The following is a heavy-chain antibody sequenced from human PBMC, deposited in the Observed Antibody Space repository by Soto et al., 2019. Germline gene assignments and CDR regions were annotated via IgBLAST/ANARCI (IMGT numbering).Heavy chain of an antibody. D-gene: IGHD2-15*01. CDR1: SASISGYL. CDR2: ISYRWNT. Sequence: SETLSLTTTVSSASISGYLWSWIRQPPGKEPEWIGYISYRWNTNYNPTLQSRVSITLLTSKNQISQKPDAVTASDTAVYYFARKERSNEWWSVYYFGFWDEGNLVTVSS. V-gene: IGHV4-59*01. CDR3: ARKERSNEWWSVYYFGF. J-gene: IGHJ4*02.